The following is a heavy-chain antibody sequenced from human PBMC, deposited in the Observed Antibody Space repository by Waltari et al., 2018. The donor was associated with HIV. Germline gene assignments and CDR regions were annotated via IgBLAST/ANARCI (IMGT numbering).Heavy chain of an antibody. Sequence: HLQLQESGPSLLEPAETLSLSGSVSGGPVAHRDALWGWFLQPPGKSLEWIVSISSAGNIYQNQTLKSRISSSRDTYRNPISLKMTSATASDSAGYYCAMQLRIIQTSSYRMDVWGPGTLVTV. D-gene: IGHD3-16*02. CDR2: ISSAGNI. CDR1: GGPVAHRDAL. CDR3: AMQLRIIQTSSYRMDV. J-gene: IGHJ6*02. V-gene: IGHV4-39*02.